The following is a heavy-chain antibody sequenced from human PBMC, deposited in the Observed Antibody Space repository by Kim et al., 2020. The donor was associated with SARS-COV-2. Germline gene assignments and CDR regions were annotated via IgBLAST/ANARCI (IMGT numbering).Heavy chain of an antibody. J-gene: IGHJ6*02. V-gene: IGHV3-30*18. D-gene: IGHD2-2*01. CDR2: ISYDESKK. CDR3: ANDDCGPTSLGGMDV. CDR1: GFTFNTYG. Sequence: GGSLRLSCAASGFTFNTYGMHWVRQAPGKGLEWLAAISYDESKKDYADSVKGRFTISRDNSKNTLYLQMNSLRPEDTAVYYCANDDCGPTSLGGMDVWGQGTSVTVSS.